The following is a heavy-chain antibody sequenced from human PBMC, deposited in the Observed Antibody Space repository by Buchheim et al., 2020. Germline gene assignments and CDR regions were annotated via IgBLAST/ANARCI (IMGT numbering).Heavy chain of an antibody. D-gene: IGHD2-8*01. CDR3: ARGSPCLREGASIVLMVYAPFDP. CDR2: INPNSGGT. Sequence: QVQLVQSGAEVKKPGASVKVSCKASGYTFTGYYMHWVRQAPGQGLEWMGWINPNSGGTNYAQKFQDWVTMTRDPSISTAYMELSRLRSDDTAVYYCARGSPCLREGASIVLMVYAPFDPWGQGTL. V-gene: IGHV1-2*04. CDR1: GYTFTGYY. J-gene: IGHJ5*02.